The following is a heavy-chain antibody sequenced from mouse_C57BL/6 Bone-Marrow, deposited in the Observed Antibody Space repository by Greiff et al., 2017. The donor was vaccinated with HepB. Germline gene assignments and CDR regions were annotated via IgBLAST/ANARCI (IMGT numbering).Heavy chain of an antibody. J-gene: IGHJ2*01. CDR1: GYSFTDYN. V-gene: IGHV1-39*01. CDR3: APSHCYGSSLYFDY. D-gene: IGHD1-1*01. Sequence: VQLKQSGPELVKPGASVKISCKASGYSFTDYNMNWVKQSNGKSLEWIGVINPNYGTTSYNQKFKGKATLTVDQSSSTAYMQLNSLTSEDSAVYYCAPSHCYGSSLYFDYWGQGTTLTVSS. CDR2: INPNYGTT.